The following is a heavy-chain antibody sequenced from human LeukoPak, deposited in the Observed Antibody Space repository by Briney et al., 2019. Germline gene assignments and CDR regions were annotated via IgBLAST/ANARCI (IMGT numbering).Heavy chain of an antibody. CDR3: AKRVPLTALDS. V-gene: IGHV3-23*01. D-gene: IGHD4/OR15-4a*01. Sequence: GGSLRLSCAASGFSFNIYAMGWVRQAPGKGLEWVSVIGSGSVDKHYADTVRGRFDISRDNSKNRLFLQMNSLRVEDSGVYYCAKRVPLTALDSWGQGTLVTVSS. CDR2: IGSGSVDK. CDR1: GFSFNIYA. J-gene: IGHJ5*01.